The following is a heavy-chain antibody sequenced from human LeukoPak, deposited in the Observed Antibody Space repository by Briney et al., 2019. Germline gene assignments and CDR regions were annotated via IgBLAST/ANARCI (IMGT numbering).Heavy chain of an antibody. CDR2: IIPIFGTP. CDR3: ARDVEGYCTAGSCYAGGY. CDR1: GGTFSSYA. Sequence: SVKVSCKAPGGTFSSYAISWVRQAPGQGLEWMGGIIPIFGTPNYAQKFQGRVTITADESTSTAYMELSSLRSEDTAVYYCARDVEGYCTAGSCYAGGYWGQGTLVTVSS. D-gene: IGHD2-15*01. J-gene: IGHJ4*02. V-gene: IGHV1-69*13.